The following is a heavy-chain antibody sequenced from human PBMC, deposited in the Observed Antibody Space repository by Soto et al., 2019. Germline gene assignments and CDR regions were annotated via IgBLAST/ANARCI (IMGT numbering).Heavy chain of an antibody. V-gene: IGHV3-48*03. J-gene: IGHJ1*01. Sequence: EVQLVESGGGLVQPGGSLRLSCAASGFGFSNYEMNWVRQAPGKGLEWVSYITSSGGATLYADSVKGRFTISRDNAKDSLYLQQNSLRVEDTAVYYCARGDCKTSCYIGFWGQGALVTVSS. CDR2: ITSSGGAT. CDR1: GFGFSNYE. CDR3: ARGDCKTSCYIGF. D-gene: IGHD2-2*02.